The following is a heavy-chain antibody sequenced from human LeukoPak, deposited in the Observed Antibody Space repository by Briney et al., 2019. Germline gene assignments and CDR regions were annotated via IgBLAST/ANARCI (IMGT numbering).Heavy chain of an antibody. Sequence: SGGSLRLSCAASGFTFSSYTMNWVRQAPGKGLEWVSYISSSSSTIYYADSVKGRFTISRDNGKNSLYLQMTSLRAEDTALYYCAKDATAVPGTVYMDVWGKETTVTISS. V-gene: IGHV3-48*01. CDR2: ISSSSSTI. D-gene: IGHD2-2*01. CDR3: AKDATAVPGTVYMDV. J-gene: IGHJ6*03. CDR1: GFTFSSYT.